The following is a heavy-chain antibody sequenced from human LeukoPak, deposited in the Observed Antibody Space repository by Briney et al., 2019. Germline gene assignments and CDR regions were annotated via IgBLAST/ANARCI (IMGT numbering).Heavy chain of an antibody. V-gene: IGHV4-59*01. CDR3: ARVSVVYGMDV. CDR2: MYYTGST. CDR1: GGSISSDY. J-gene: IGHJ6*02. Sequence: SETLSLTCSVSGGSISSDYWRWXRQPQGKGLESIGYMYYTGSTNYNPSLRSRVTISLTXPKTQFSLKLSSVTPADTAVYYCARVSVVYGMDVWGQGTTVTVSS.